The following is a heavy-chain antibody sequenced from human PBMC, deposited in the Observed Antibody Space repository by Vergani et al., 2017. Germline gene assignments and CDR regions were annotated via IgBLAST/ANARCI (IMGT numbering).Heavy chain of an antibody. Sequence: QVQLQESGPGLVKPSETLSLTCTVPGGSISSYYWSWIRPPPGKGREWFGYIYYSGSTNYNPSLMSRVTISVDTSKNQFSLKLSSVTAADTAVYYCARSAEWDDSSGYSEAFDIWGQGTMVTVSS. J-gene: IGHJ3*02. D-gene: IGHD3-22*01. CDR2: IYYSGST. CDR3: ARSAEWDDSSGYSEAFDI. V-gene: IGHV4-59*01. CDR1: GGSISSYY.